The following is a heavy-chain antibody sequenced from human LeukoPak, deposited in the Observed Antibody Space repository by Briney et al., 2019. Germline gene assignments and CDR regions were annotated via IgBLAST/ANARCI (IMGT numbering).Heavy chain of an antibody. D-gene: IGHD6-13*01. V-gene: IGHV4-34*01. Sequence: SETLSLTCAVYGGPFSDYYWSWIRQSPGKGLEWIGEINHSGTTHYNPSLKSRVTISVDTSKNQFSLKLRSVTAADTAVYYCARKEGGQLVNTRRWFDPWGQGTLVTVSS. CDR1: GGPFSDYY. CDR2: INHSGTT. J-gene: IGHJ5*02. CDR3: ARKEGGQLVNTRRWFDP.